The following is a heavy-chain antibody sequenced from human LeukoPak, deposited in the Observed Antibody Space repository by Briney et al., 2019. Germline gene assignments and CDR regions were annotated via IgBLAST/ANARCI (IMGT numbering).Heavy chain of an antibody. Sequence: KPSETLSLTCTVSGGSISSYYWSWIRQPAGKGLEWIGRIYTSGSTNYNPSLKSRVTMSVDTSKNQFSLKLSSVTAADTAVYYCAREYCSGGSCYHAWFDPWGQGTLVTVSS. J-gene: IGHJ5*02. V-gene: IGHV4-4*07. CDR3: AREYCSGGSCYHAWFDP. D-gene: IGHD2-15*01. CDR1: GGSISSYY. CDR2: IYTSGST.